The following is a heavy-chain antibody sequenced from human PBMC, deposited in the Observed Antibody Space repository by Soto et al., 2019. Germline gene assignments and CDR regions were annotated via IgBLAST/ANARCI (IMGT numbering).Heavy chain of an antibody. CDR1: GGTFSSYT. D-gene: IGHD3-10*01. Sequence: QGQLVQSGAEVKKPGSSVKVSCKASGGTFSSYTIGWVRQAPGQGHEWMGRIIPILGIANYAQKFQGRVTITADKSTSTAYMELSSLRSEDTAVYYCARESDTRAYGSGARDDAFDIWGQGTMVTVSS. CDR2: IIPILGIA. V-gene: IGHV1-69*08. J-gene: IGHJ3*02. CDR3: ARESDTRAYGSGARDDAFDI.